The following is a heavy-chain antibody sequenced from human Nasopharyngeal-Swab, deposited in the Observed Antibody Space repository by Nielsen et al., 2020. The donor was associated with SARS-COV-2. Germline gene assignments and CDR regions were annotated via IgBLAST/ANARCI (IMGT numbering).Heavy chain of an antibody. D-gene: IGHD5-18*01. CDR2: IDPSDSYT. V-gene: IGHV5-10-1*01. Sequence: VRQMPGKGLEWMGRIDPSDSYTNYSPSFQGHVTISADKSINTAYLQWSSLKASDTAMYYCARSDTAMGVGHWGQGTLVTVSS. CDR3: ARSDTAMGVGH. J-gene: IGHJ5*02.